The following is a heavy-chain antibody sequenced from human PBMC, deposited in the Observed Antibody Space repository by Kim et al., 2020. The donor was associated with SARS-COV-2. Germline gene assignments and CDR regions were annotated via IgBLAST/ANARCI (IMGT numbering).Heavy chain of an antibody. CDR1: GGSISSSSYY. V-gene: IGHV4-39*01. J-gene: IGHJ6*02. CDR3: ARGGDKLYYYYGMDV. D-gene: IGHD2-21*02. Sequence: SETLSLTCTVSGGSISSSSYYWGWIRQPPGKGLEWIGSIYYSGSTYYNPSLKSRVTISVDTSKNQFSLKLSSVTAADTAVYYCARGGDKLYYYYGMDVWGQGTTVTVSS. CDR2: IYYSGST.